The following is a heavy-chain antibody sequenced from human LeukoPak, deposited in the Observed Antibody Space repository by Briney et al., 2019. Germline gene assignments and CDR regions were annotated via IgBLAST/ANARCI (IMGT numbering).Heavy chain of an antibody. CDR1: GGTFSSYA. CDR2: IIPIFGTA. J-gene: IGHJ4*02. CDR3: ARGTDDFWSGSNFDY. D-gene: IGHD3-3*01. Sequence: GASVKVSCKASGGTFSSYAISWVRQAPGQGLEWMGGIIPIFGTANYAQKFQGRVTITADESTSTAYMELSSLRSEDTAVYYCARGTDDFWSGSNFDYWGQGTLVTVSS. V-gene: IGHV1-69*13.